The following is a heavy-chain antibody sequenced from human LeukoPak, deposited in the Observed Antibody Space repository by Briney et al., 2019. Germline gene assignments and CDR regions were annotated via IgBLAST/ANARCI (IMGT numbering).Heavy chain of an antibody. CDR3: VRGPYALF. CDR2: IKQDGTEK. Sequence: PGGSLRLSCAASGFTFSDYWLSWVRQAPGKGLEWVANIKQDGTEKNYVDSVKGRFTISRDNARNSLYLQMNSLRAEDTAVYYCVRGPYALFWGQGTLVSVFS. D-gene: IGHD2-2*01. V-gene: IGHV3-7*01. J-gene: IGHJ4*02. CDR1: GFTFSDYW.